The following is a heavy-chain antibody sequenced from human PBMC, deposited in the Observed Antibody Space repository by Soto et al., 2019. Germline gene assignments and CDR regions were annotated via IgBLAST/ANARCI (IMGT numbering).Heavy chain of an antibody. CDR1: GGTFSSYA. D-gene: IGHD6-6*01. V-gene: IGHV1-69*06. CDR3: ARDPIAARPLYNWFDP. J-gene: IGHJ5*02. CDR2: IIPIFGTA. Sequence: GASVKVSFKASGGTFSSYAISWVRQAPGQGLEWMGGIIPIFGTANYAQKFQGRVTITADKSTSTAYMELSSLRSEDTAVYYCARDPIAARPLYNWFDPWGQGTLVTVSS.